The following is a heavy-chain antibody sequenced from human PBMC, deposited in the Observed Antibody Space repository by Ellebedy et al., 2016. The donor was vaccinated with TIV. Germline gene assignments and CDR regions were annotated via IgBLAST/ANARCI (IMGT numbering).Heavy chain of an antibody. CDR2: FSRLFGTG. V-gene: IGHV1-69*06. D-gene: IGHD2-21*01. J-gene: IGHJ4*02. CDR3: AQRANCGGDCFAFDS. CDR1: GGIASNYA. Sequence: SVKVSXKASGGIASNYAIKWVRQAPGQGLEWMGEFSRLFGTGNYAQRFQGRVTITEDKSTTTAYMELSSLTSEDTAVYYCAQRANCGGDCFAFDSWGQGTLITVSS.